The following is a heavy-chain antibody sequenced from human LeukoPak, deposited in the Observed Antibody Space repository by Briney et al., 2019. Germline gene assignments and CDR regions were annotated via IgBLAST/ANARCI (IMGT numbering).Heavy chain of an antibody. CDR2: ISGSGDTT. CDR3: ARDVQVATIYPLDY. J-gene: IGHJ4*02. D-gene: IGHD5-12*01. V-gene: IGHV3-23*01. Sequence: GGSLRLSCAASGFTFSTYAMSWVRQAPGKGLEWVSAISGSGDTTYYSDSVKGRFTISRDNARNSLFLQMNSLRAEDTAVYYCARDVQVATIYPLDYWGQGTLVTVSS. CDR1: GFTFSTYA.